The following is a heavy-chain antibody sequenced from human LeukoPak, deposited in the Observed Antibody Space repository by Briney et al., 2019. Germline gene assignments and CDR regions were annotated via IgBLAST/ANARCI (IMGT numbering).Heavy chain of an antibody. Sequence: GGSLRLSCAASGFTFSSYSMNWVRQAPGKGLEWVSSISSSSSYIYYADSVKGRFTISRDNAKNSLYLQMNSLRAEDTAVYYCAREVRVRGFYYYYMDVWGKGTTVTVSS. J-gene: IGHJ6*03. CDR3: AREVRVRGFYYYYMDV. CDR2: ISSSSSYI. V-gene: IGHV3-21*01. CDR1: GFTFSSYS. D-gene: IGHD3-10*01.